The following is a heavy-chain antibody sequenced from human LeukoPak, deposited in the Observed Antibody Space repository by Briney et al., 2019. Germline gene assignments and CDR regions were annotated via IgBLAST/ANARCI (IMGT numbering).Heavy chain of an antibody. J-gene: IGHJ4*02. CDR2: TNHSGRT. Sequence: PSETLSLICAVYGGSFSGYYWSWICHPPGKGLEWSGETNHSGRTNYNPSLKGRVTISVDTYKNQFSLDLSAVTAAHTAVYFFGSGMYSSGWYGSHFDYWRQATLVAV. V-gene: IGHV4-34*01. CDR3: GSGMYSSGWYGSHFDY. CDR1: GGSFSGYY. D-gene: IGHD6-19*01.